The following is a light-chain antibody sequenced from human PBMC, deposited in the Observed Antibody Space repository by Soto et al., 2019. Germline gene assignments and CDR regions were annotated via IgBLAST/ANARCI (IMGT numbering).Light chain of an antibody. CDR3: QAWDSSTIWV. CDR1: NIGSKN. CDR2: RNN. J-gene: IGLJ3*02. Sequence: SYELTQPVSVSVALGQTARITCGGHNIGSKNVHWYQQKPGQAPVLVIYRNNMRPSGIPERFSGSNSGTTATLTISGAQGGDEAEYYCQAWDSSTIWVFGGGTKVTVL. V-gene: IGLV3-9*01.